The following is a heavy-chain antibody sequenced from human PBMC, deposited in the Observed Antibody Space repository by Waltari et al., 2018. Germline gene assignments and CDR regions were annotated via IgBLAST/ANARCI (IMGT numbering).Heavy chain of an antibody. CDR3: AKIVVVPAAGNWFDP. D-gene: IGHD2-2*01. Sequence: QVQLVQSGAEVQKPGSSVKVSCKASGDTFISSTISWVRQAPGQGLEWMGRIIPILGIANYAQKFQGRVTITADKSTSTAYMELSSLRSEDTAVYYCAKIVVVPAAGNWFDPWGQGTLVTVSS. V-gene: IGHV1-69*02. CDR2: IIPILGIA. J-gene: IGHJ5*02. CDR1: GDTFISST.